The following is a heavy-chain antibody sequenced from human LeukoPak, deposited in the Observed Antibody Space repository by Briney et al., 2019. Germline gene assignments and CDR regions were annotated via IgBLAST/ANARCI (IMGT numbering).Heavy chain of an antibody. CDR3: AHPMGGSMGEAFDI. J-gene: IGHJ3*02. D-gene: IGHD3-16*01. CDR2: IYYSGST. Sequence: PSETLSLTCTVSGGSISSSSYYWGWIRQPPGKGLEWIGSIYYSGSTYYNPSLKSRVTISVDTSKNQFSLKLSSVTAADTAVYYCAHPMGGSMGEAFDIWGQGTMVTVSS. V-gene: IGHV4-39*01. CDR1: GGSISSSSYY.